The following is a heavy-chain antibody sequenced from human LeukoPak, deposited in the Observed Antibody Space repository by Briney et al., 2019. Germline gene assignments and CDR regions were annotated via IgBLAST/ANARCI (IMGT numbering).Heavy chain of an antibody. Sequence: SETLSLTCAVYGGSFSGYYWSWIRQPPGKGLEWIGEINHSGSTNYNPSLKSRVTISVDTSKNQFSLKLSSVTAADAAVYYCARAGAYYRSGSFRYYFDYWGQGTLVTVSS. CDR2: INHSGST. D-gene: IGHD3-10*01. CDR3: ARAGAYYRSGSFRYYFDY. V-gene: IGHV4-34*01. CDR1: GGSFSGYY. J-gene: IGHJ4*02.